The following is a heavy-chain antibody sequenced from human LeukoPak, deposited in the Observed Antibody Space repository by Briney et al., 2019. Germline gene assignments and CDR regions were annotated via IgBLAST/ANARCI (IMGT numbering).Heavy chain of an antibody. D-gene: IGHD5-12*01. CDR2: IYSGGST. V-gene: IGHV4-39*01. CDR3: ARHRCSGSGAYENACDI. CDR1: GGCISSSSYY. Sequence: PSETLSLTCTVSGGCISSSSYYWDWIRQSPGKGLEWIGNIYSGGSTYYTPSLKSRVTISVDTSKNQFSLKLSSVTAADTAIYCCARHRCSGSGAYENACDIWGQGTMVTVSS. J-gene: IGHJ3*02.